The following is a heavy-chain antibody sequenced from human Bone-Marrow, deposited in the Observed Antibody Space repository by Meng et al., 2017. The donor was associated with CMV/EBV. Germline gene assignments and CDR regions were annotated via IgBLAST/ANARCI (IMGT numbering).Heavy chain of an antibody. V-gene: IGHV4-39*07. CDR3: ARDLASFRSSTTGGYFDY. Sequence: SETLSLTCTVSGGSISSSSYYWGWIRQPPGKGLEWIGSIYYSGSTYYNPSLKSRVTISVDTSKNQFSLKLSSVTAADTAVYYGARDLASFRSSTTGGYFDYWGQGTLVTVSS. D-gene: IGHD2-2*01. J-gene: IGHJ4*02. CDR2: IYYSGST. CDR1: GGSISSSSYY.